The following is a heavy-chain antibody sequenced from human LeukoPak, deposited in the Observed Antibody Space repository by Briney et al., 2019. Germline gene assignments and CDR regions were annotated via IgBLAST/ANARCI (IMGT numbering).Heavy chain of an antibody. Sequence: GEPLKISCKASGYSFASYWIAWVRQPPGKGLEWMGIVYPGDSDTKYSPSFQGQITVSVETSINTDYVQWSSLKASDTSVYYCARHSYGWSIDFWGQGTLVTVSS. CDR2: VYPGDSDT. D-gene: IGHD5-18*01. J-gene: IGHJ4*02. CDR1: GYSFASYW. V-gene: IGHV5-51*01. CDR3: ARHSYGWSIDF.